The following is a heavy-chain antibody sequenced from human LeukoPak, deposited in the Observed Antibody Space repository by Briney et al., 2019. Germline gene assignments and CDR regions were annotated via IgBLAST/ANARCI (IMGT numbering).Heavy chain of an antibody. CDR3: ARGCYDFWSGYYRTARYYYMDV. V-gene: IGHV4-34*01. CDR2: INHSGST. J-gene: IGHJ6*03. D-gene: IGHD3-3*01. Sequence: SETLSLTCAVYGGSFSGYYWSWIRQPPGKGLEWIGEINHSGSTNYNPSLKSRVTILVDTSKNQFSLKLSSVTAADTAVYYCARGCYDFWSGYYRTARYYYMDVWGKGTTVTVSS. CDR1: GGSFSGYY.